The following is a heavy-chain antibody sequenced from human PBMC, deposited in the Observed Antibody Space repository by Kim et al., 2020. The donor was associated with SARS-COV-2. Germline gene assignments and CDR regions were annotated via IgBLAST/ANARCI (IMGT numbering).Heavy chain of an antibody. V-gene: IGHV4-31*03. J-gene: IGHJ3*02. CDR3: ARAGATIFGLDSAFDI. CDR1: GGSISSGGYY. Sequence: SETLSLTCTVSGGSISSGGYYWSWIRQHPGKGLEWIGYIYYSGSTYYNPSLKSRVTISVDTSKNQFSLKLSSVTAADTAVYYCARAGATIFGLDSAFDIWGQGTMVTVSS. CDR2: IYYSGST. D-gene: IGHD3-3*01.